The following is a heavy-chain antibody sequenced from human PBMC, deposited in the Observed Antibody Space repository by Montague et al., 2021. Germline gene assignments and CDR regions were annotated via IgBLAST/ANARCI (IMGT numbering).Heavy chain of an antibody. CDR1: GGSISSTSHY. J-gene: IGHJ4*02. D-gene: IGHD1/OR15-1a*01. V-gene: IGHV4-39*01. CDR3: ARARITGTTSPLDY. Sequence: SETLSLTCTVSGGSISSTSHYWDWIRQPPGKGLEWIGTFYSGGNTYYNPALKSRVSISADTSNNQFSLKPHSVTAADTAVYFCARARITGTTSPLDYWGQGTLVTVSS. CDR2: FYSGGNT.